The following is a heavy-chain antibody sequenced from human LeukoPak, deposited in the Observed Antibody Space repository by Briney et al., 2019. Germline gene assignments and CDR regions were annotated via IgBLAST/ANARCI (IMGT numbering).Heavy chain of an antibody. CDR2: MNPNSGNT. CDR3: ARPRHYYDSSGPNAFDI. V-gene: IGHV1-8*03. J-gene: IGHJ3*02. CDR1: GYTFTSYD. D-gene: IGHD3-22*01. Sequence: GASVKVSCKASGYTFTSYDINWVRQATGQGLEWMEWMNPNSGNTGYAQKFQGRVTITRNTSISTAYMELSSLRSEDTAVYYCARPRHYYDSSGPNAFDIWGQGTMVTVSS.